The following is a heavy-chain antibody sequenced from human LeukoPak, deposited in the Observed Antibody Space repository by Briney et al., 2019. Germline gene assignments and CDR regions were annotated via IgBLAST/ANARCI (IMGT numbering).Heavy chain of an antibody. CDR3: VSTKYYYYYYMDV. J-gene: IGHJ6*03. Sequence: SVKVSCKASGYTFTGYYMHWVRQAPGQGLEWTGGITPIFGTPKYAQKFQGRLTISTDESTSTAYMELSSLTSEDTAVYYCVSTKYYYYYYMDVWGKGTTVTVSS. CDR2: ITPIFGTP. D-gene: IGHD2-8*01. CDR1: GYTFTGYY. V-gene: IGHV1-69*05.